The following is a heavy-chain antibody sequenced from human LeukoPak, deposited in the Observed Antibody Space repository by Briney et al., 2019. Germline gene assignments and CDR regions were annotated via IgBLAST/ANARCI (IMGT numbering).Heavy chain of an antibody. CDR3: AKKYHIAVAGTFYFDY. CDR1: GFSFNTYA. V-gene: IGHV3-23*01. CDR2: ISNTGGST. Sequence: GGSLRLSCAASGFSFNTYAMSWVRQAPGKGLEWVSAISNTGGSTYYADSVKGRFAISRDNSKNTLYLQMNSLRAEDTAVYYCAKKYHIAVAGTFYFDYWGQGTLVTVSS. J-gene: IGHJ4*02. D-gene: IGHD6-19*01.